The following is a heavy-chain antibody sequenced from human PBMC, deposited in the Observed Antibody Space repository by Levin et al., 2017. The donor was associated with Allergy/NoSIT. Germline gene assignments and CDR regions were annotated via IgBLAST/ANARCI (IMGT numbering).Heavy chain of an antibody. J-gene: IGHJ4*02. CDR1: GFTFSSYA. V-gene: IGHV3-23*01. D-gene: IGHD6-13*01. Sequence: GGSLRLSCAASGFTFSSYAMNWVRQAPGKGLEWVSAISGSGGSTYYADSVKGRFTISRDNSKNTLYLQMNSLRVEDPAVYYWAKDRDSSSWYAYYYDYWGQGTLVTVSS. CDR3: AKDRDSSSWYAYYYDY. CDR2: ISGSGGST.